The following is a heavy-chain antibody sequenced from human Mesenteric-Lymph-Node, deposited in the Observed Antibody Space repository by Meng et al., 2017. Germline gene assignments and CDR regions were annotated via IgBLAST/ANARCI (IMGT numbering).Heavy chain of an antibody. CDR3: ARRYGASAYNWFDP. J-gene: IGHJ5*02. Sequence: QVQLQPWGAGLLKPSETRSLTCAVYGGSFSGYYWSWLRPPPGKGLEWIGEINHSGSTNYNPSLKSRVTISVDTSKNQFSLKLSSVTAADTAVYYCARRYGASAYNWFDPWGQGTLVTVSS. CDR2: INHSGST. CDR1: GGSFSGYY. V-gene: IGHV4-34*01. D-gene: IGHD4-17*01.